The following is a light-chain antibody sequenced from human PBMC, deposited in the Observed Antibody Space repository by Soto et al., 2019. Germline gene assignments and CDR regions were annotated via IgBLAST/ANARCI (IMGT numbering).Light chain of an antibody. CDR1: SSNIGAGYD. Sequence: QSVLTQPPSVSGASGQRVTISCTGSSSNIGAGYDVHWYQQLPGTAPKLLIYANSNRPSGVPDRFSGSKSGTSASLAITGLQAEDEADYYCQSYDSSLSGYVFGTGTKLTV. CDR3: QSYDSSLSGYV. V-gene: IGLV1-40*01. J-gene: IGLJ1*01. CDR2: ANS.